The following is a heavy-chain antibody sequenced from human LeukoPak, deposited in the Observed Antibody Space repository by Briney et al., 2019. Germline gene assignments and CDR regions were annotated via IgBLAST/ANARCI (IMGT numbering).Heavy chain of an antibody. V-gene: IGHV1-46*01. Sequence: GASVKVSCKASGYTFTSYYMHWVRQAPGQGLEWMGIINPGGGSTSYAQKFQGRVTMTRDTSTSTVHMELSTLRSEDMAVYYCARAHWGSADYWGQGTLVTVSS. D-gene: IGHD7-27*01. CDR1: GYTFTSYY. J-gene: IGHJ4*02. CDR2: INPGGGST. CDR3: ARAHWGSADY.